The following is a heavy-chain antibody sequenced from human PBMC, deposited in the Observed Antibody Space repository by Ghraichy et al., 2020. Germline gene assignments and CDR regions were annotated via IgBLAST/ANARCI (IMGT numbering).Heavy chain of an antibody. CDR2: IYYSGST. Sequence: SETLSLTCTVSGGSISSYYWSWIRQPPGKGLEWIGYIYYSGSTNYNPSLKSRVTISVDTSKNQFSLKLSSVTAADTAVYYCARGPSEGPSSGYYGSYWYFDLWGRGTLVTVSS. J-gene: IGHJ2*01. V-gene: IGHV4-59*01. CDR1: GGSISSYY. CDR3: ARGPSEGPSSGYYGSYWYFDL. D-gene: IGHD3-22*01.